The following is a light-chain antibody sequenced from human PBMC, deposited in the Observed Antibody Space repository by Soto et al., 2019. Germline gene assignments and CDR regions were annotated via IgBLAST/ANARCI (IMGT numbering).Light chain of an antibody. J-gene: IGLJ1*01. CDR2: EVT. V-gene: IGLV2-18*02. Sequence: QSALTQPPSVSGSPGQSVTISCTGTSSDIGKYDRVSWYQQSPGTAPKLIIYEVTNRPSGVPARFSGSKSGNTASLTFSGLQAEDEADYYCSSYISTSRYVFGAGTKVTVL. CDR1: SSDIGKYDR. CDR3: SSYISTSRYV.